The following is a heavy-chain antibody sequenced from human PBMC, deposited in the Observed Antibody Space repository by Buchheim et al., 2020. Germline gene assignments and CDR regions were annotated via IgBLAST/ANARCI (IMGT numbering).Heavy chain of an antibody. Sequence: QVQLVESGGGVVQPGRSLRLSCAASGFTFSNYAMHWVRQAPGKGLEWVAVISYDGSNKYYADSVKGRFTISRDNSKNTLYLQMNSLRAEDTAVYYCTRDGGSSGWLPHFDYWGQGTL. J-gene: IGHJ4*02. CDR2: ISYDGSNK. CDR1: GFTFSNYA. D-gene: IGHD6-19*01. CDR3: TRDGGSSGWLPHFDY. V-gene: IGHV3-30-3*01.